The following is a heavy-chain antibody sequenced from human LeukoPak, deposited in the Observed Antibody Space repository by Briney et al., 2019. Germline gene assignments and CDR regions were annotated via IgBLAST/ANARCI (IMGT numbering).Heavy chain of an antibody. CDR3: ATRGLHFDI. V-gene: IGHV1-46*01. J-gene: IGHJ3*02. Sequence: ASVTVSCKASGYTFTSYYMHWVRQAPGQGLEWMGIINPSGGSTSYAQKFQGRVTMTRDMSTSTVYMELSRLRSDDTAVYFCATRGLHFDIWGQGTMVTVA. D-gene: IGHD3-10*01. CDR2: INPSGGST. CDR1: GYTFTSYY.